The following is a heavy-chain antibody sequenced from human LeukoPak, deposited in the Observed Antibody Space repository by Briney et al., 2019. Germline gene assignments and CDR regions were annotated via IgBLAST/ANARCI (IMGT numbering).Heavy chain of an antibody. D-gene: IGHD2-21*02. CDR3: ARDGPPPCGGDCYKRAFDI. Sequence: PGGSLRLSCAASGFTFSDYYMSWIRQAPGKGLEWVSYISSSGSTIYYADSVKGRFTISRDNAKNSLYLQMNSLRAEDTAVYYCARDGPPPCGGDCYKRAFDIWGQGTMVTVSS. CDR1: GFTFSDYY. CDR2: ISSSGSTI. J-gene: IGHJ3*02. V-gene: IGHV3-11*01.